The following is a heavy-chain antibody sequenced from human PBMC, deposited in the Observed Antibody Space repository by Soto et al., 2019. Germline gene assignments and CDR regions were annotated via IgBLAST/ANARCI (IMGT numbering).Heavy chain of an antibody. CDR2: INHSGST. J-gene: IGHJ4*02. V-gene: IGHV4-34*01. D-gene: IGHD2-2*01. CDR3: ASLPPTSDFDY. Sequence: PSETLSLTCAVYGGSFSGYYWSWIRQPPGKGLEWIGEINHSGSTNYNPSLKSRVTISVDTSKNQFSLKLSSVTAADTAVYYCASLPPTSDFDYWGQGTLVTVSS. CDR1: GGSFSGYY.